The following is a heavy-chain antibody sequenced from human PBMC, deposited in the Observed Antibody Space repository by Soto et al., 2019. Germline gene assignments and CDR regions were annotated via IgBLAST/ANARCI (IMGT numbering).Heavy chain of an antibody. CDR1: GYIFSSFY. J-gene: IGHJ4*02. CDR2: IKPSGGSR. CDR3: ASDSNSWAFDK. D-gene: IGHD6-13*01. Sequence: GASVKVSCKAPGYIFSSFYIHWVRQAPGQGLEWMGIIKPSGGSRSYAQKFLGRVTLTRDTSTNTVYMELSSLRSEDTAMYFCASDSNSWAFDKWGQGTLVTVSS. V-gene: IGHV1-46*03.